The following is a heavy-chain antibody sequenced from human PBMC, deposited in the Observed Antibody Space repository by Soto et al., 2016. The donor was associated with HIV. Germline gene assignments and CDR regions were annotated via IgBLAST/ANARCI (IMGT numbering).Heavy chain of an antibody. Sequence: QVQLQESGPGLVKPSETLSLTCTVSGGSISTYYWSWIRQPAGEDWSGLGVSIPVGAPTTTPPQESSHHISGQVQEPVLLKLNSVTAADTAIYYCARDSIVVADYWGQGTLVTVSS. CDR2: SIPVGAP. CDR3: ARDSIVVADY. CDR1: GGSISTYY. V-gene: IGHV4-4*07. D-gene: IGHD3-22*01. J-gene: IGHJ4*02.